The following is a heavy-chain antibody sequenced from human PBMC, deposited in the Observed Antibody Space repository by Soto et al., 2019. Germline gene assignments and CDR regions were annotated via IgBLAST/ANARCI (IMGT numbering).Heavy chain of an antibody. CDR1: GGTFSSYA. V-gene: IGHV1-69*10. CDR2: IIPIFGIA. J-gene: IGHJ3*02. CDR3: ARERAGGRYYDFWSGYYDAFDI. Sequence: ASVKVSCKASGGTFSSYAISWVRQAPGQGLEWMGGIIPIFGIANYAQKFQDRVTITADKSTSTAYMELSSLRSEDTAVYYCARERAGGRYYDFWSGYYDAFDIWGQGTMVTVSS. D-gene: IGHD3-3*01.